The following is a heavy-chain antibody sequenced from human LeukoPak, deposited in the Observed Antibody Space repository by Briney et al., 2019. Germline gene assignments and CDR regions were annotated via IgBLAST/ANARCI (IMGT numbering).Heavy chain of an antibody. CDR3: ARKYSSGPAHFDY. V-gene: IGHV3-30*09. CDR1: GFTFSTFA. Sequence: GGSLRLSCAASGFTFSTFALHWVRRAQGKGLEWVAVISSDGTYQDYADSVKGRFAISRDNSKNTLFLQMNSLRVEDTAVYYCARKYSSGPAHFDYWGQGTLVTVSS. CDR2: ISSDGTYQ. J-gene: IGHJ4*02. D-gene: IGHD6-19*01.